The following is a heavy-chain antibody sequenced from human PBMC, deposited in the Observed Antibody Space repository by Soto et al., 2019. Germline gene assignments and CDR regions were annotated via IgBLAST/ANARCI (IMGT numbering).Heavy chain of an antibody. CDR2: LSRGGGST. CDR3: ARDGQYRTDGFDI. J-gene: IGHJ3*02. CDR1: GFTYSSHG. D-gene: IGHD5-12*01. V-gene: IGHV3-23*01. Sequence: EAQLLESGGELIQPGGSLRLSCAASGFTYSSHGMSWVGQAPGKGREWIAGLSRGGGSTYYADSVKGRFTISRDNSKNTLDLIMNSLRVEDTALYYCARDGQYRTDGFDIWGQGTMVTVSS.